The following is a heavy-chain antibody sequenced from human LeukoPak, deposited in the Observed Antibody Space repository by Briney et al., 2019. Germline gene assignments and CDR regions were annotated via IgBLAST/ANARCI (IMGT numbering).Heavy chain of an antibody. CDR3: ARAAISGYLDY. J-gene: IGHJ4*02. D-gene: IGHD3-22*01. V-gene: IGHV1-69*04. CDR2: IIPILGIA. CDR1: GGTFSSYA. Sequence: SVKVSCTASGGTFSSYAISWVRQAPGQGLEWMGRIIPILGIANYAQKFQGRVTITADKSTSTAYIELSSLRSEDTAVYYCARAAISGYLDYWGQGTLVTVSS.